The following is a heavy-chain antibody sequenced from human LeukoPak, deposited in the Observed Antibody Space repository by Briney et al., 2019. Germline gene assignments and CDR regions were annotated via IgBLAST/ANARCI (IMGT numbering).Heavy chain of an antibody. CDR3: GRYGGGGSGWYSDRTMDV. V-gene: IGHV1-18*01. D-gene: IGHD6-19*01. CDR2: ISAYNGVT. CDR1: GFNFVNYG. J-gene: IGHJ6*02. Sequence: ASVKVSCKASGFNFVNYGFSWVRQAPGQGLEWMGWISAYNGVTNYAQNLQDRVTLTTDTSTNTAYMELGSLRYDDTPIYYCGRYGGGGSGWYSDRTMDVWGQGTTVIVSS.